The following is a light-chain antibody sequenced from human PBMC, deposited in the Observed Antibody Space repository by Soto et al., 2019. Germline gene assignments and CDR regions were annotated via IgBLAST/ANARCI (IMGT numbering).Light chain of an antibody. CDR1: NSNIGSNT. CDR3: GTWDDSLNGVV. J-gene: IGLJ2*01. V-gene: IGLV1-44*01. Sequence: QSVVTQPPSASGTPGQKFTISCPGSNSNIGSNTLNWYQQLPGRAPSFLIYNNNKRPSGVPDRFSGSKSGTSASLAISGLQSVDEADDYCGTWDDSLNGVVFGGGTKLTVL. CDR2: NNN.